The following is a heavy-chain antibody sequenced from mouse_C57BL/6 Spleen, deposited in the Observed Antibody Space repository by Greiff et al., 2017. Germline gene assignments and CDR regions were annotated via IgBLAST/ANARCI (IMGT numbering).Heavy chain of an antibody. V-gene: IGHV1-61*01. D-gene: IGHD1-1*01. CDR2: IYPSDSET. J-gene: IGHJ3*01. Sequence: VQLQQPGAELARPGSSVKLSCKASGYTFTSYWMDWVKQRPGQGLEWIGNIYPSDSETHYNQKFKDKATLTVDKSSSTAYMQLSSLTSEDSAVYYCARSDVVAPIAYWGQGTLVTVSA. CDR1: GYTFTSYW. CDR3: ARSDVVAPIAY.